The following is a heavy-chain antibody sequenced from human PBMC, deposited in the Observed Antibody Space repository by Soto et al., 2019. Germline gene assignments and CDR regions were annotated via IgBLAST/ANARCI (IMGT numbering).Heavy chain of an antibody. V-gene: IGHV4-30-2*02. D-gene: IGHD2-15*01. CDR1: GGSISSGGYS. CDR2: VYHSGST. Sequence: SETLSLTCAVSGGSISSGGYSWSWIRQPPGKGLEWIGYVYHSGSTYYNPSLKSRVTISVDRSKNQFSLKLSSVTAADTAVYYCARSSPFFDYWGQGTLVTVSS. CDR3: ARSSPFFDY. J-gene: IGHJ4*02.